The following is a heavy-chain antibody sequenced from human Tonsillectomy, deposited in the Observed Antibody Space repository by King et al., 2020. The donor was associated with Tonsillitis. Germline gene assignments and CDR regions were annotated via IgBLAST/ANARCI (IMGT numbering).Heavy chain of an antibody. V-gene: IGHV3-15*01. CDR1: GFTFSNAW. CDR2: IKSKTGGGTT. J-gene: IGHJ4*02. D-gene: IGHD3-10*01. CDR3: TTEGVWFGELAFDY. Sequence: EVQLVESGGGLVKPGGSLRLSCAASGFTFSNAWMSWVRQAPGKGVEWVGRIKSKTGGGTTDYAAPVKGRFTISRDDSKNTLYLQMNSLKIEDTALYYCTTEGVWFGELAFDYWGQGTLVTVSS.